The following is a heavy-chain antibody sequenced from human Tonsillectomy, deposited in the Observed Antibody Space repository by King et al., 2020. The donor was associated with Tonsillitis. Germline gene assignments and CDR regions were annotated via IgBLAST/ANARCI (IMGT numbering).Heavy chain of an antibody. V-gene: IGHV3-30*04. CDR2: ISYDGSDK. J-gene: IGHJ4*02. CDR1: GFTFSSYA. D-gene: IGHD3-10*01. CDR3: ARDPDGYYFDY. Sequence: VQLVESGGGVVQPGRSLRLSCEASGFTFSSYAMHWVRQAPGKGLEWVVVISYDGSDKYYADSVKGRFTISRDNSKNTLYLQMNSLRAEDTAVYYCARDPDGYYFDYWGQGTLVTVSS.